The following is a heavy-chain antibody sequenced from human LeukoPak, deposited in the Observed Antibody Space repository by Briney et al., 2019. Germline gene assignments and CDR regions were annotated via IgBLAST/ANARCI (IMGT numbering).Heavy chain of an antibody. CDR2: IYYSGST. J-gene: IGHJ4*02. V-gene: IGHV4-39*07. CDR3: ARAKLRAGYCSGGSCHSGFDY. D-gene: IGHD2-15*01. CDR1: GGSISSSSYY. Sequence: SETLSLTCTVSGGSISSSSYYWGWIRQPPGKGLEWIGSIYYSGSTYYNPSLKSRVTISVDTSKNQFSLKLSSVTAADTAVYYCARAKLRAGYCSGGSCHSGFDYWGQGTLVTVSS.